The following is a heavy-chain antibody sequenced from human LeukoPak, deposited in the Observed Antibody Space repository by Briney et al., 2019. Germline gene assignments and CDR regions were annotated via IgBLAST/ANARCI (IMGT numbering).Heavy chain of an antibody. V-gene: IGHV1-18*01. CDR1: GYTFTSYG. CDR3: ARAGGYSYGYFDP. CDR2: ISAYNGNT. Sequence: ASVKVSCKASGYTFTSYGISWVRQAPGQGLEWMGWISAYNGNTNYAQKFQGRVTMTRDTSISTAYMELSRLRSDDTAVYYCARAGGYSYGYFDPWGQGTLVTVSS. D-gene: IGHD5-18*01. J-gene: IGHJ5*02.